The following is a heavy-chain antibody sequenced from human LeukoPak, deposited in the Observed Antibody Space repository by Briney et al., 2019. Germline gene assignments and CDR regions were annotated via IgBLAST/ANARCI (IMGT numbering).Heavy chain of an antibody. Sequence: SGGSLRLSCAAPGFTFSSYAMSWVRQAPGKGLEWVSAISGSGGSTYYADSVKGRFTISRDNSKNTLYLQMNSLRAEDTAVYYCATADYYDSSGYYRGSDYWGQGTLVTVSS. CDR3: ATADYYDSSGYYRGSDY. CDR2: ISGSGGST. V-gene: IGHV3-23*01. CDR1: GFTFSSYA. D-gene: IGHD3-22*01. J-gene: IGHJ4*02.